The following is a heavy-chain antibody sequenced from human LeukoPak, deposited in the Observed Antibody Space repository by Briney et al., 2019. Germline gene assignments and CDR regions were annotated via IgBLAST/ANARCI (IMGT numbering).Heavy chain of an antibody. D-gene: IGHD7-27*01. CDR2: IYYSGST. V-gene: IGHV4-59*08. J-gene: IGHJ5*02. Sequence: SETLSLTCTVSGGSISSYYWSWIRQPPGKGLEWIGYIYYSGSTNYNPSLKSRVTISVDTSKNQFSLKLSSVTAADTAVYYCARRTWGLWFDPWGQGTVVTVFS. CDR3: ARRTWGLWFDP. CDR1: GGSISSYY.